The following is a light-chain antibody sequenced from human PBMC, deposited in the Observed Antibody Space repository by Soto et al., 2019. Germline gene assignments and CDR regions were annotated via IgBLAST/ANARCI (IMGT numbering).Light chain of an antibody. V-gene: IGLV2-8*01. Sequence: QSALTQPPSASGSPGQSLTISCTGTSSDVGGYNYVSWYQQRPGKAPKLVIYEVTKRPSGVPDRFSGSKSGSTASLTVPGLQADDEAEYYCASYAGTKLFVFGSGTKLTVL. CDR3: ASYAGTKLFV. CDR2: EVT. J-gene: IGLJ1*01. CDR1: SSDVGGYNY.